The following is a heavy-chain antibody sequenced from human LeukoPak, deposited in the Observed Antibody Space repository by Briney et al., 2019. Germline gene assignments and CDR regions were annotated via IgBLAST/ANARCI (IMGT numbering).Heavy chain of an antibody. J-gene: IGHJ4*02. Sequence: GASVKVSCKASGGTFSSYAISWVRQAPGQGLEWMGWISAYNGNTNYAQKLQGRVTMTTDTSTSTAYMELRSLRSDDTAVYYCARTRSSDFYPNYFDYWGQGTLVTVSS. D-gene: IGHD2-21*02. CDR3: ARTRSSDFYPNYFDY. CDR1: GGTFSSYA. CDR2: ISAYNGNT. V-gene: IGHV1-18*01.